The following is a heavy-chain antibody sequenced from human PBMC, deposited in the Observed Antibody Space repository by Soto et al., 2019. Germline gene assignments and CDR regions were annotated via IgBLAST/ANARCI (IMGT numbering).Heavy chain of an antibody. CDR1: RASVEITKDC. V-gene: IGHV4-30-4*02. J-gene: IGHJ4*02. D-gene: IGHD3-22*01. CDR3: AREIESYHSGGYYSYYFDS. CDR2: IYYGGIT. Sequence: SYTLSLCCALCRASVEITKDCGMLIRHPPGRVLECIGYIYYGGITYYNPSLKSRLTMSRDTSKNQFSLRLTSVTAADTAVYFCAREIESYHSGGYYSYYFDSPGQRPEVTVYS.